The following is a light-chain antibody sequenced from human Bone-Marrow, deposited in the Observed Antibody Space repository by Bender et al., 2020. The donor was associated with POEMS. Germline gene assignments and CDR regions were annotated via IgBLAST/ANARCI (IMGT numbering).Light chain of an antibody. Sequence: QSALTQPASVSWSPGQSITISCTGTSSDVGYYNYVSWYQQHPGKAPKLMLYDVSNRPSGVSTRFSGSKSGNTASLTISGLQAEDEADYYCCSYRGSTTFVFGEGTKLTVL. CDR3: CSYRGSTTFV. CDR1: SSDVGYYNY. J-gene: IGLJ3*02. V-gene: IGLV2-14*03. CDR2: DVS.